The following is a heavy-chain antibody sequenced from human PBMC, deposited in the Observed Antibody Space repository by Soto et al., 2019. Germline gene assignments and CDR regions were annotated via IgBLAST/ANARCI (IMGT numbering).Heavy chain of an antibody. CDR1: GYTFTSYG. V-gene: IGHV1-18*01. CDR2: ISAYNGNT. D-gene: IGHD6-19*01. Sequence: QVQLVQSGAEVKKPGASVKVSCKASGYTFTSYGISWVRQAPGQGLEWMGWISAYNGNTNYAQKLQGRVTMTTETTTSTAYMELRSLRFDDTAVYFCAGAGGGGAVAAPLDYWGQGTLVTVSS. CDR3: AGAGGGGAVAAPLDY. J-gene: IGHJ4*02.